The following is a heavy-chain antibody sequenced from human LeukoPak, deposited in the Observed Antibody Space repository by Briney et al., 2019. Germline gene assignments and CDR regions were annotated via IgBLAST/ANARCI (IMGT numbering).Heavy chain of an antibody. CDR1: GFTFSSYA. Sequence: GGSLRLSCAASGFTFSSYAMSWVRQAPGKGLEWVAFIRYDGSNKYYADSVKGRFTISRDNSKNTLYLQMNNLRAEDTALYYCAREYYYDSSGPDYWGQGTLVTVSS. V-gene: IGHV3-33*08. J-gene: IGHJ4*02. CDR2: IRYDGSNK. D-gene: IGHD3-22*01. CDR3: AREYYYDSSGPDY.